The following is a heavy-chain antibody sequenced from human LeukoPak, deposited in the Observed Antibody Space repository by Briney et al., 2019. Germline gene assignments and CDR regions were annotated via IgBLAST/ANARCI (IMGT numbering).Heavy chain of an antibody. Sequence: SETLSLTCTVSGGSISSSSYYWGWIRQSPGKGLEWIGSIYYSGTTYYNPSLKSRVTISVDTSKNQFSLKLSSVTAADTAVYYCATNYNILTGYYNVYNYWGQGTLVTVSS. CDR3: ATNYNILTGYYNVYNY. V-gene: IGHV4-39*01. CDR1: GGSISSSSYY. D-gene: IGHD3-9*01. CDR2: IYYSGTT. J-gene: IGHJ4*02.